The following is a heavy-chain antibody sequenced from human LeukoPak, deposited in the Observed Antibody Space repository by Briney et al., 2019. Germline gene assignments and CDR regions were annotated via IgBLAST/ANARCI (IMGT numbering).Heavy chain of an antibody. Sequence: SETVSLTCTVSGGSISSYYWSWIRQPPGKGLEWIGYIYHSGSTYYNPSLKSRVAISVDRSKNQFSLKLSSVTAADTAVYYCARAWGYCSSTSCYMGGNFDYWGQGTLVTVSS. CDR3: ARAWGYCSSTSCYMGGNFDY. V-gene: IGHV4-59*12. J-gene: IGHJ4*02. CDR1: GGSISSYY. D-gene: IGHD2-2*02. CDR2: IYHSGST.